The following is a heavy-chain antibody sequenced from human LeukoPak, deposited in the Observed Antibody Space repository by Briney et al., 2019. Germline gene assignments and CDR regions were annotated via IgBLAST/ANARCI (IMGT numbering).Heavy chain of an antibody. CDR3: ARVPNNYDGSGYYDLGCYFDL. CDR1: LYTFTNYG. CDR2: ISAYNGNT. J-gene: IGHJ2*01. D-gene: IGHD3-22*01. Sequence: ASVKVSSKASLYTFTNYGLNWVRQAPGQGLEWMGWISAYNGNTNYEQKFRGRVTMTTDTSTTTAFMELRSLRSDDTAVYYCARVPNNYDGSGYYDLGCYFDLWGRGTLVTVSS. V-gene: IGHV1-18*01.